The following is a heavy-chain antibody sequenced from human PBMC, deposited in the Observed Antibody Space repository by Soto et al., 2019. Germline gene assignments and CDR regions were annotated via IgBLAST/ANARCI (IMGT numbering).Heavy chain of an antibody. Sequence: ASVKVSCKASGYTFTSYGISWVRQAPRQGLEWMGWISAYNGNTNYAQKLQGRVTMTTDTSTSTAYMELRSLRSDDTAVYYCARDGLIAARKRSGFDPWGQGTLVTVAS. CDR3: ARDGLIAARKRSGFDP. D-gene: IGHD6-6*01. J-gene: IGHJ5*02. V-gene: IGHV1-18*01. CDR2: ISAYNGNT. CDR1: GYTFTSYG.